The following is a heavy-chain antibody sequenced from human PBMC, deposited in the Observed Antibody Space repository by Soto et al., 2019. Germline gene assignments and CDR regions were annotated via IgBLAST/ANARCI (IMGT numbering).Heavy chain of an antibody. J-gene: IGHJ4*02. V-gene: IGHV3-23*01. CDR2: ISGSGGST. Sequence: GGSLRISCAASGFTFSSYAMSWVRQAPGKGLEWVSAISGSGGSTYYADSVKGRFTISRDNSKNTLYLQMNSLRAEDTAVYYCAKMGYCSGGSCYDASVYWGQGTLVTVPS. D-gene: IGHD2-15*01. CDR3: AKMGYCSGGSCYDASVY. CDR1: GFTFSSYA.